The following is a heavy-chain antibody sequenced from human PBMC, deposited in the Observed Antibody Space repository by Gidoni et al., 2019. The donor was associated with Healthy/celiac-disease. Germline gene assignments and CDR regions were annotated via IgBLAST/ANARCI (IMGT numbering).Heavy chain of an antibody. CDR3: AKGSDDILTGSRPDWYFDL. D-gene: IGHD3-9*01. CDR2: ISGSGGST. CDR1: GFTFSSFA. Sequence: EVQLLESGGGLVQPGGSLRLSCAASGFTFSSFAMRWVRQAPGKGLQWVSAISGSGGSTYYADSVKGRFTISRDNSKNTLYLQMNSLRAEDTAVYYCAKGSDDILTGSRPDWYFDLWGRGTLVTVSS. J-gene: IGHJ2*01. V-gene: IGHV3-23*01.